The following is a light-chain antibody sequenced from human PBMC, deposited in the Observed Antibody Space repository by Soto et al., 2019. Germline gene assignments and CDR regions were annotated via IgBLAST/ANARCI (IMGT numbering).Light chain of an antibody. CDR3: CSYTSSSTLV. Sequence: QSALTQPASVSGSPGQSITISCTGTSSDVGDYNYVSWYQKHPGKAPKSLIYEVRNRPSGVSDRFSGSKTGNTASLTISGLQAEDEADYYCCSYTSSSTLVFGGGTKLTVL. CDR1: SSDVGDYNY. J-gene: IGLJ2*01. V-gene: IGLV2-14*01. CDR2: EVR.